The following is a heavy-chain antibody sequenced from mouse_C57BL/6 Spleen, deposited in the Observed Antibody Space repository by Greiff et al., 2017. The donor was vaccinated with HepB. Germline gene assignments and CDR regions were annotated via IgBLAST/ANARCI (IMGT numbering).Heavy chain of an antibody. Sequence: QVQLQQPGAELVKPGASVKLSCKVSGYTFTSYWMHWVKQRPGQGLEWIGMIHPNSGSTNYNEKFKSKATLTVDKSSSTAYMQLSSLTSEDSAVYYCARGLFITTVVATNYYAMDYWGQGTSVTVSS. CDR2: IHPNSGST. D-gene: IGHD1-1*01. CDR1: GYTFTSYW. V-gene: IGHV1-64*01. J-gene: IGHJ4*01. CDR3: ARGLFITTVVATNYYAMDY.